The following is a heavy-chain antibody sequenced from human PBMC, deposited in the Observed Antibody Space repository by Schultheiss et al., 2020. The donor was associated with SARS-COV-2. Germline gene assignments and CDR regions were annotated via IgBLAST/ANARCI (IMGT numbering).Heavy chain of an antibody. J-gene: IGHJ6*02. CDR3: ARDQEMGGVYYYGMDV. D-gene: IGHD3-16*01. CDR1: GYSFTSYW. Sequence: GESLKISCKGSGYSFTSYWIGWVRQMPGKGLEWMGIIYPGDSDTRYSPSFQGQVTISADKSISTAYLQWSSLKASDTAMYYCARDQEMGGVYYYGMDVWGQGTTVTVSS. CDR2: IYPGDSDT. V-gene: IGHV5-51*01.